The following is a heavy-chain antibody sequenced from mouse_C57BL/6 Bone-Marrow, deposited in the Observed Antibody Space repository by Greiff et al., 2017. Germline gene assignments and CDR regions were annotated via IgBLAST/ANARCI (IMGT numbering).Heavy chain of an antibody. CDR2: LDPSDSET. V-gene: IGHV1-52*01. Sequence: QVQLQQPGAELVRPGSSVKLSCKASGYTFTSYWMHWVKQRTIQGLEWIGNLDPSDSETHYNQKFKDKATLTVDKSSSPAYMTLSSLTSADSAVYYCASSYRYWYCDVWGTGTTVTVSS. J-gene: IGHJ1*03. D-gene: IGHD1-1*01. CDR3: ASSYRYWYCDV. CDR1: GYTFTSYW.